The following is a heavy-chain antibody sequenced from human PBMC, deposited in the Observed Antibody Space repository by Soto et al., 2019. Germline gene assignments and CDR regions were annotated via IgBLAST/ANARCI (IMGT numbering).Heavy chain of an antibody. J-gene: IGHJ5*02. CDR3: ARVWDILTGKYNWFDP. Sequence: QVQLVQSGAEVKKPGASVTVSCKASGYTFTSYGISWVRQAPGQGLERMGWISAYNGNTNYAQKLKGRVTMTTDTSTSTAYMELRSLRSDDTAVYYCARVWDILTGKYNWFDPWGQGTLVTVSS. V-gene: IGHV1-18*01. CDR1: GYTFTSYG. D-gene: IGHD3-9*01. CDR2: ISAYNGNT.